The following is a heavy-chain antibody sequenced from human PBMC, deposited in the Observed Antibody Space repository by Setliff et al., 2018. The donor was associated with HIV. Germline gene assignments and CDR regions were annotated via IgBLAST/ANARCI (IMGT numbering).Heavy chain of an antibody. Sequence: LSLTCTVSGDSITSNSYYWGWIRQSPGKGLEWIGTMHHSGSTYYNPSLKSRVAIFIDTSKNQFSLRLSSVTAADTAVYTCARRYSSSGYAYDIWGQGTMVTVSS. D-gene: IGHD6-13*01. J-gene: IGHJ3*02. V-gene: IGHV4-39*01. CDR3: ARRYSSSGYAYDI. CDR2: MHHSGST. CDR1: GDSITSNSYY.